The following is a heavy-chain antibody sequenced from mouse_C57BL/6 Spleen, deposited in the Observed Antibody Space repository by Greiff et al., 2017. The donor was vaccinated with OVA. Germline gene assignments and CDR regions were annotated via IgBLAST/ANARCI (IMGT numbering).Heavy chain of an antibody. CDR1: GFTFSDYG. J-gene: IGHJ4*01. CDR3: ARSDYDDYYAMDY. V-gene: IGHV5-17*01. CDR2: ISSGSSTI. Sequence: EVQLQQSGGGLVKPGGSLKLSCAASGFTFSDYGMHWVRQAPEKGLEWVAYISSGSSTIYYADTVKGRFTISRDNAKNTLFLQMTSLRSEDTAMYYCARSDYDDYYAMDYWGQGTSVTVSS. D-gene: IGHD2-4*01.